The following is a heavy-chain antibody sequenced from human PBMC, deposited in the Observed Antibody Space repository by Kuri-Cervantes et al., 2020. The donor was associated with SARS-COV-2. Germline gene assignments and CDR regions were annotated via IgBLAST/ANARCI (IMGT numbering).Heavy chain of an antibody. CDR2: IHYSGST. Sequence: SETLSLTCTVSGYSISSGYYWGWIRQPPGKGLEWIGSIHYSGSTYYNPSLKSRVTISVDTSKNQFSLKLSSVTAADTAVYYCARDGAVVGSGGFDYWGQGTLVTVSS. D-gene: IGHD6-19*01. J-gene: IGHJ4*02. V-gene: IGHV4-38-2*02. CDR3: ARDGAVVGSGGFDY. CDR1: GYSISSGYY.